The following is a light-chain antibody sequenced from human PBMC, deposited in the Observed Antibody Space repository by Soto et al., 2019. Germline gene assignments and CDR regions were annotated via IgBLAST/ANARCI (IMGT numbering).Light chain of an antibody. V-gene: IGKV1-5*03. CDR2: KAS. J-gene: IGKJ1*01. CDR3: QQYNTYWT. Sequence: IQMTQSPSSLSASVGDRVTITCRASQSISSWLAWYQQKPGKAPKLLIYKASSLESGVPSRFSGSGSGTEFTLTISRLQPDDVATYYCQQYNTYWTFGQGTKVDIK. CDR1: QSISSW.